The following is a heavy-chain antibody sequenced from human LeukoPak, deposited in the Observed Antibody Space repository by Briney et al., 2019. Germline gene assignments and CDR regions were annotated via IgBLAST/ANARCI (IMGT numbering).Heavy chain of an antibody. CDR3: ARIAPYGDYVFDY. CDR2: IIPLFDTA. CDR1: GGTFSNYA. J-gene: IGHJ4*02. D-gene: IGHD4-17*01. Sequence: ASVKVSCKASGGTFSNYAISWVRQAPGQGLEWMGGIIPLFDTADYAQKFQGRLTITADESTSTAYMELSSLRPADTAVYYCARIAPYGDYVFDYWGQGTLVTVSS. V-gene: IGHV1-69*13.